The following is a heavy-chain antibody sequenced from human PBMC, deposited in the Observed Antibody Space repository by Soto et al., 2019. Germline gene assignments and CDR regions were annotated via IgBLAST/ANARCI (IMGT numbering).Heavy chain of an antibody. CDR2: TYYRSKWYN. CDR1: GDSVSSNSAA. J-gene: IGHJ6*02. Sequence: PSQTLSLTCVISGDSVSSNSAAWNWIRQSPSRGLEWLGRTYYRSKWYNDYAVSVKSRITINPDTSKNQFSLQLNSVTPEDTAVYYCARAGNSSSSVGRRYHYGMDVWGQGTTVTVSS. V-gene: IGHV6-1*01. D-gene: IGHD6-6*01. CDR3: ARAGNSSSSVGRRYHYGMDV.